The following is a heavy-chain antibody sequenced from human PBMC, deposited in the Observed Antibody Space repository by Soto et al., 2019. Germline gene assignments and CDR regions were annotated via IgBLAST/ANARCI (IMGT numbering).Heavy chain of an antibody. V-gene: IGHV4-31*03. D-gene: IGHD2-15*01. J-gene: IGHJ4*02. CDR1: GGSISSCGYY. Sequence: SETLSLTCTVSGGSISSCGYYWSWIRQHPGKGLEWIGYIYYSGSTYYNPSLKSRVTISVDTSKNQFSLKLSSVTAADTAVYYCARDRGGGSPWYYWGQGTLVTVSS. CDR3: ARDRGGGSPWYY. CDR2: IYYSGST.